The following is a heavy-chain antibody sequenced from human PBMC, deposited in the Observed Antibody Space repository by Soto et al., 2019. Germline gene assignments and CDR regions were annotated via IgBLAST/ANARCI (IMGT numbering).Heavy chain of an antibody. CDR1: GFSLSTGGVG. J-gene: IGHJ4*02. CDR2: IYWDDDK. D-gene: IGHD3-10*01. Sequence: QITLKESGPTLVKPTQTLTLTCTFSGFSLSTGGVGVGWIRQPPGKALEWLALIYWDDDKRYNPSLQRRLTITKDPSKNQVVLTMTNMDPVDTPTYYCAHRESDREAYWGQGTLVTVSS. V-gene: IGHV2-5*02. CDR3: AHRESDREAY.